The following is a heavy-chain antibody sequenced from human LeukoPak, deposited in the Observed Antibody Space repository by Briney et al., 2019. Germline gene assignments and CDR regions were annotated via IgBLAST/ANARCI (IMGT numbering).Heavy chain of an antibody. D-gene: IGHD3-3*01. Sequence: SETLSLTCTVSGGSISSYYWSWIRQPPGKGLEWIGYIYYGGSTNYNPSLKSRVTISLDTSNNQYSLRLSSVTAADTAVYYCASQYYDFWSDPNPYWFDPWGQGTLVTVSS. J-gene: IGHJ5*02. CDR2: IYYGGST. CDR3: ASQYYDFWSDPNPYWFDP. CDR1: GGSISSYY. V-gene: IGHV4-59*01.